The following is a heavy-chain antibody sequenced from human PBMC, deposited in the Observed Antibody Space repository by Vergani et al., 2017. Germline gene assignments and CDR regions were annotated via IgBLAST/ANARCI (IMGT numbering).Heavy chain of an antibody. CDR3: ARTPVRWLQFGNYFDY. J-gene: IGHJ4*02. CDR2: ISGSGGST. D-gene: IGHD5-24*01. CDR1: GFTFSSYA. Sequence: EVQLLESGGGLVQPGGSLRLSCAASGFTFSSYAMSWVRQAPGKGLEWVSAISGSGGSTYYADSVKGRFTISRDNSKNTLYLQMNSLRAEDTAVYYCARTPVRWLQFGNYFDYWGQGTLVTVSS. V-gene: IGHV3-23*01.